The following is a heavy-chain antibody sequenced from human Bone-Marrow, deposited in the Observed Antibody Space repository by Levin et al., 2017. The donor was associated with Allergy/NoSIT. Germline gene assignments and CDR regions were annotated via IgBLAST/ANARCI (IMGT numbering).Heavy chain of an antibody. Sequence: SQTLSLTCTVSGGSINNAGSTWGWIRQPPEKGLDWIATIRYSGSTYYNPSLRSRVTISVDTSKNQFSLNLNSLTATDTAVYYCVRLPTGYPNWFDSWGQGTLVTVSS. J-gene: IGHJ5*01. D-gene: IGHD5-12*01. CDR1: GGSINNAGST. CDR2: IRYSGST. CDR3: VRLPTGYPNWFDS. V-gene: IGHV4-39*01.